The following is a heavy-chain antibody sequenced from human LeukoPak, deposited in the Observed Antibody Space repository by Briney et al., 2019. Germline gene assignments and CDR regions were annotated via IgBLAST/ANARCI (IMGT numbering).Heavy chain of an antibody. CDR3: ARRRTPVHRYFDS. CDR1: GGSISSSSYY. CDR2: IYYSGST. D-gene: IGHD3-9*01. Sequence: PSETLSLTCTVSGGSISSSSYYWGWIRQPPGKGLERLGSIYYSGSTYYNPSLKSRVTISVDTSKNQFSLKLSSVTAADTAVYYCARRRTPVHRYFDSWGQGTLVTVSS. V-gene: IGHV4-39*01. J-gene: IGHJ4*02.